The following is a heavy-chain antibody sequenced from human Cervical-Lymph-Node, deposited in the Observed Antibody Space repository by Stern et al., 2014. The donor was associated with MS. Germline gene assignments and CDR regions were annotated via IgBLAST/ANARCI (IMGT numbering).Heavy chain of an antibody. Sequence: EMQLVESGGGLVKPGGSLRLSCEASGVTFAQDWMSWVRQAPGKGLEWIARIRSKTAGGTTDYSAPVRGRFIISRDDSENMLYLQMNSLKVEDTAVYYCTRVDSWGQGVLVTVSS. CDR3: TRVDS. J-gene: IGHJ4*02. V-gene: IGHV3-15*05. CDR1: GVTFAQDW. CDR2: IRSKTAGGTT.